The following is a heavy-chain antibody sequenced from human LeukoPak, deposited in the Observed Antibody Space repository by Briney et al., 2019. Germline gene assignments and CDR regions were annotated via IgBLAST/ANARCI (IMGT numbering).Heavy chain of an antibody. CDR1: GFTFSNAW. CDR2: NKSKTDGGTT. V-gene: IGHV3-15*01. CDR3: TTDRSGSYYADY. J-gene: IGHJ4*02. D-gene: IGHD1-26*01. Sequence: PGGSLRLSCAASGFTFSNAWMSWVRQAPGKGREWLGRNKSKTDGGTTDYAAPVKGRLTISRDDSKNTLYLQMNSLKTEDTAVYYCTTDRSGSYYADYWGQGTLVTVSS.